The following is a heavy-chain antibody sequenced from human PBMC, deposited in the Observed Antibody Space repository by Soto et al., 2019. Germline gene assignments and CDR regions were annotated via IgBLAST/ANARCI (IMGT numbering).Heavy chain of an antibody. Sequence: QVQLQESGPGLVKPSGTLSLTCAVSDGFISSSNYWSWVRQPPGKGLEWIGQVYHNGGPSYNPSLRSRVTMSIDKSKNQFSLNXSAVTAADTAVYFCVRHGGRLFDYWGPGHLVTVSS. V-gene: IGHV4-4*02. J-gene: IGHJ4*02. D-gene: IGHD2-15*01. CDR2: VYHNGGP. CDR1: DGFISSSNY. CDR3: VRHGGRLFDY.